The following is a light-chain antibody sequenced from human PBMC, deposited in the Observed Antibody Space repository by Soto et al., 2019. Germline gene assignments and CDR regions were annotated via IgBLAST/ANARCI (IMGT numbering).Light chain of an antibody. CDR1: QSVNNY. CDR3: QQYDSSPRT. J-gene: IGKJ1*01. Sequence: EIVLTQSPATLSLSPGERATLSCRASQSVNNYLAWYQQKPGQAPRLLIYRTSNRATGIPDRFSGSGSGTDFTLTISRLEPEDFAVYWCQQYDSSPRTFGQGTKVDIK. CDR2: RTS. V-gene: IGKV3-20*01.